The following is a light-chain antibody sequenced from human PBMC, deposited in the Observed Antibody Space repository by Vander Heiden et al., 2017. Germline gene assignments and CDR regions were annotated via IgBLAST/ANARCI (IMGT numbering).Light chain of an antibody. CDR3: QQYGSSPYT. CDR2: GAS. CDR1: QSVSRSY. J-gene: IGKJ4*01. V-gene: IGKV3-20*01. Sequence: EIVLTQSPGTLSLSPGERATLSCRASQSVSRSYLAWYQQKPGQAPRLLISGASSSATGIPDRFSGSGSGTDFTLTISRLEPEDFAVYYCQQYGSSPYTFGGGTKVEIK.